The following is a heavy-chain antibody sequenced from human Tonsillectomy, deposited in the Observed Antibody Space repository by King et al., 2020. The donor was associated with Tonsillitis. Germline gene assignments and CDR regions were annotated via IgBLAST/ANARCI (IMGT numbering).Heavy chain of an antibody. J-gene: IGHJ4*02. D-gene: IGHD3-22*01. CDR1: GFTFSSYG. CDR2: ISYDGSNK. V-gene: IGHV3-33*05. Sequence: VQLVESGGGVVQPGRSLRLSCAASGFTFSSYGMHWVRQAPGKGLEWVAVISYDGSNKYYADSVKGRFTISRDNSKNTLYLQMNSLRAEDTAVYYCARGTITMIVVVIYYFDFWGQGTLVTVSS. CDR3: ARGTITMIVVVIYYFDF.